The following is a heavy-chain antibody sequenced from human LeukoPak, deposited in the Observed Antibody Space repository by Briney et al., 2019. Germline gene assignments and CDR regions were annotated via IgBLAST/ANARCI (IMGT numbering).Heavy chain of an antibody. CDR3: AKDLRGGYGHYVFDY. J-gene: IGHJ4*02. CDR2: ISGSGGST. V-gene: IGHV3-23*01. D-gene: IGHD5-18*01. Sequence: SGGSLRLSCAASGFTFSDYAMSWVRQAPGKGLEWVSGISGSGGSTFYADSVKGRFTIPRDNSMNMFFLQMNSLRAEDTAVYYCAKDLRGGYGHYVFDYWGQGTLVTVSS. CDR1: GFTFSDYA.